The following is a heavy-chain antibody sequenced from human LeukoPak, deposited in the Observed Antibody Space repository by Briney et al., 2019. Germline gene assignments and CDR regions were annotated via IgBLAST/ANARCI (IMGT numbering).Heavy chain of an antibody. V-gene: IGHV1-8*01. Sequence: GASVKVSCKASGYTFTSYDINWVGQATGQGLEWRGWMNPNSGNTGYAQKFQGRVTMTRNPSISTAYMELSSLRSEDTAVYYCARTHDILTGYGFVVDYFDYWGQGTLVTVSS. CDR3: ARTHDILTGYGFVVDYFDY. D-gene: IGHD3-9*01. J-gene: IGHJ4*02. CDR1: GYTFTSYD. CDR2: MNPNSGNT.